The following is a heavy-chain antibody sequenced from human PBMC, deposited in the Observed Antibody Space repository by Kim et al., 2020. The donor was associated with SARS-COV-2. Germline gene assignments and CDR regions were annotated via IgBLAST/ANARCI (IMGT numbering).Heavy chain of an antibody. J-gene: IGHJ4*02. CDR3: ARDMNPTVYDY. V-gene: IGHV1-3*01. Sequence: KTKDSQTFQGRVTITRDTSANTAYMELSSLTSEDTAVYYCARDMNPTVYDYWGQGTLVTVSS. CDR2: KT. D-gene: IGHD4-4*01.